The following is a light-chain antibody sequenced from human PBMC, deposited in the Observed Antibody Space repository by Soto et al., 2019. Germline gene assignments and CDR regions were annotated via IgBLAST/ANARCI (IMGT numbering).Light chain of an antibody. CDR3: QQYNSYSRT. CDR2: KAS. Sequence: DIQMTQSPSPLSASVGDRVTITCRASQSISSWLAWYQQKPGKAPKLLMYKASSLESGVPSRFSGSGSGTEFTLTISSLQPDDFATYYCQQYNSYSRTFGQGTKV. J-gene: IGKJ1*01. V-gene: IGKV1-5*03. CDR1: QSISSW.